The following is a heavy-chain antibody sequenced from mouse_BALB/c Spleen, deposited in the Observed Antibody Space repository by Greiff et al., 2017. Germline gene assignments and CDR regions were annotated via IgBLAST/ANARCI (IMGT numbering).Heavy chain of an antibody. CDR2: INPYNDGT. CDR1: GYTFTSYV. CDR3: ARSGDYYDSSPYAMDY. J-gene: IGHJ4*01. V-gene: IGHV1-14*01. Sequence: EVQLQQSGPELVKPGASVKMSCTASGYTFTSYVMHWVKQKPGQGLEWIGYINPYNDGTKYNEKFKGKATLTSDKSSSTAYMELSSLTSEDSAVYYCARSGDYYDSSPYAMDYWGQGTSVTVSS. D-gene: IGHD1-1*01.